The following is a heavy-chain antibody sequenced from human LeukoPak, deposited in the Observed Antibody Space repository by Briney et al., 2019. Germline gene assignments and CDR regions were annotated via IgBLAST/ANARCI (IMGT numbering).Heavy chain of an antibody. CDR3: AREPPHCSGGSCYSAKFDY. J-gene: IGHJ4*02. CDR1: GFTFSDYY. D-gene: IGHD2-15*01. V-gene: IGHV3-11*01. Sequence: PGGSLRLSCAASGFTFSDYYMSWIRQAPGKGLEWVSYISSSGTTIYYADSVRGRFIISRDNAKNSLYLQMDSLRAEDTAVYFCAREPPHCSGGSCYSAKFDYWGQGTLVTVSS. CDR2: ISSSGTTI.